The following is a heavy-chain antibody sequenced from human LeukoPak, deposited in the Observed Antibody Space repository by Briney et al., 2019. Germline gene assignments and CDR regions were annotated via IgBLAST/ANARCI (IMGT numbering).Heavy chain of an antibody. Sequence: SQTLSLTCTVSGGSIHSGGFYWSWIRQHPGKGLEWIGYIYYSGSTYYNPSLKSRLTISVDTSKNQFSLKLSSVTAADTAVYCCARYGDNSYYFDYWGQGALVTVSS. J-gene: IGHJ4*02. CDR1: GGSIHSGGFY. V-gene: IGHV4-31*03. CDR3: ARYGDNSYYFDY. CDR2: IYYSGST. D-gene: IGHD4-23*01.